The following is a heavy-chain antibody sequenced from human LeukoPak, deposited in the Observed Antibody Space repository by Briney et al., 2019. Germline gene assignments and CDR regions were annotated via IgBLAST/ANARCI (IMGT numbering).Heavy chain of an antibody. CDR2: IYCSGST. Sequence: TSETLSLTCTVSGGSISSYYWSWIRQPAGKGLEWIGYIYCSGSTNYNPSLKSRVTISVDTSKNQFSLKLSSVTAADTAVYYCASTPETYYYDSSGSSGYYYYGMDVWGQGTTVTFSS. V-gene: IGHV4-59*01. CDR1: GGSISSYY. D-gene: IGHD3-22*01. CDR3: ASTPETYYYDSSGSSGYYYYGMDV. J-gene: IGHJ6*02.